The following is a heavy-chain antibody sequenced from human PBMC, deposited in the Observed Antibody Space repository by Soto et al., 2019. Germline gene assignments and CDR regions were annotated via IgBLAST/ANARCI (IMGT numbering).Heavy chain of an antibody. CDR2: IHYSGST. CDR1: GGSISSGGYY. CDR3: ARESDSSSWFGYYGMDV. Sequence: QVQLQESGPGLVKPSQTLSLTCTVSGGSISSGGYYWSWIRQHPGKGLEWIGYIHYSGSTYYNPSLQGRVTISVDTSKNQFSLKLSAVTAADTAVYYCARESDSSSWFGYYGMDVWGQGTTVTVSS. V-gene: IGHV4-31*03. D-gene: IGHD6-13*01. J-gene: IGHJ6*02.